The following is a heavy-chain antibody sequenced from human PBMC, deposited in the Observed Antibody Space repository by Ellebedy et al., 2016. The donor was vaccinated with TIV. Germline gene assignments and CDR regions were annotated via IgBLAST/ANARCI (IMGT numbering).Heavy chain of an antibody. Sequence: GGSLRLXCAASGFTFSDLYMIWIRQAPGKGLEWVSYISGETSHTDYVDSVKGRFTISRDNAKNSLYLQMNSLRAEDTAVYYCARDDDASASLDLDYWGQGTLVTVSS. CDR3: ARDDDASASLDLDY. D-gene: IGHD3-22*01. CDR2: ISGETSHT. J-gene: IGHJ4*02. CDR1: GFTFSDLY. V-gene: IGHV3-11*05.